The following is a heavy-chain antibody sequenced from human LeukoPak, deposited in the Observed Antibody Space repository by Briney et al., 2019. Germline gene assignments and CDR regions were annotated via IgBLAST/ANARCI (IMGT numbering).Heavy chain of an antibody. V-gene: IGHV6-1*01. Sequence: SQTLSLTCAVSGDSFSSNSAAWDWLRQSPSRGLEWLGRTYYRSKLYNDYAVSVKSRITINPDTSKNQFSLQLNSVTPEDTAVYYCAREQQLVFFWFDPWGQGTLVTVSS. CDR1: GDSFSSNSAA. D-gene: IGHD6-13*01. CDR3: AREQQLVFFWFDP. J-gene: IGHJ5*02. CDR2: TYYRSKLYN.